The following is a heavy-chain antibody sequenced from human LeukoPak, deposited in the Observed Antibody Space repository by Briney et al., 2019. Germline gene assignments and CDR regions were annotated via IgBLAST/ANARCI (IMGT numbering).Heavy chain of an antibody. CDR2: LKEDGSEK. J-gene: IGHJ4*02. CDR3: ARDSSSWYYFDY. CDR1: GFTFSSHW. V-gene: IGHV3-7*01. D-gene: IGHD6-13*01. Sequence: GGSLRLSCAASGFTFSSHWMTWVRQAPGKGLEWVANLKEDGSEKYYVDSVKGRFTISRDNAKNSLYLQMTSLRAEDTAIYYCARDSSSWYYFDYWGQGTLVTVSS.